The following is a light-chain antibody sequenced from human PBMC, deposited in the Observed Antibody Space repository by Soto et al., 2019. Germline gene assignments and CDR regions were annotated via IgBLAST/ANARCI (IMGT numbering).Light chain of an antibody. CDR2: VAS. V-gene: IGKV3-15*01. J-gene: IGKJ5*01. CDR1: QSVSSN. CDR3: QQYNNWPLT. Sequence: EIVMTQSPGTLSVSPGERATLSCRASQSVSSNLAWYQQTPGQAPRLLIYVASTRATGIPARFSGSGSGTEFTLTINSLQSEDFAVYYCQQYNNWPLTFGQGTLLEIK.